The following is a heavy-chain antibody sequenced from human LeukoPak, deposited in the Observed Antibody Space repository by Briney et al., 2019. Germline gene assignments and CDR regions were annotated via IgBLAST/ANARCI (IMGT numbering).Heavy chain of an antibody. J-gene: IGHJ4*02. V-gene: IGHV1-46*03. D-gene: IGHD5-18*01. CDR3: ASHGYSYQYYFDH. Sequence: ASVKVSCKASGYTFTSYYMRWVRQAPGQGLEWMGIINPSGGSTSYAQKFQGRVTMTRDTSTSTVYMELSSLRSEDTAVYYCASHGYSYQYYFDHWGQGTLVTVSS. CDR1: GYTFTSYY. CDR2: INPSGGST.